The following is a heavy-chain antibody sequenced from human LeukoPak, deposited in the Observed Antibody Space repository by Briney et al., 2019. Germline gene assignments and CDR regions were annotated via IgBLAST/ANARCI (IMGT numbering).Heavy chain of an antibody. Sequence: GGSLRLSCAASGLTFSSFAMNWVRQAPGKGLEWVSTISGSGGSTYYADSVKGRFTISRDNSKSTLYLQMSSLRPEDTAVYYCAKGENDAFDIWGPGTMVTVSS. CDR1: GLTFSSFA. CDR3: AKGENDAFDI. V-gene: IGHV3-23*01. J-gene: IGHJ3*02. CDR2: ISGSGGST.